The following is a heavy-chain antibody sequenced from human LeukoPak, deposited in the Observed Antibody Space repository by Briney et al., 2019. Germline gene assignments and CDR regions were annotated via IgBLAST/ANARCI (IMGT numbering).Heavy chain of an antibody. D-gene: IGHD6-6*01. CDR3: ARDAQLGPFRIPARPNWYFDL. CDR2: IYHSGST. V-gene: IGHV4-30-2*01. Sequence: SQTLSLTCTVSGASISSGGYYWTWIRQPPGKGLEWIGYIYHSGSTYYNPSLKSRVTISLDRSKNQFSLKLTSVTPEDTAVYYCARDAQLGPFRIPARPNWYFDLWGRGTLVTVSS. CDR1: GASISSGGYY. J-gene: IGHJ2*01.